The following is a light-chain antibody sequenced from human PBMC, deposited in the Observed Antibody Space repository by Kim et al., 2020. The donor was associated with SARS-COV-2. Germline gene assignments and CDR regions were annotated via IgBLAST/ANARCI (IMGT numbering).Light chain of an antibody. V-gene: IGKV1-5*03. CDR1: QNIDNW. CDR3: QQYETYWT. CDR2: KAS. Sequence: DIQMTQSPSTLSASVGDRVTITCRASQNIDNWLAWYQQKPGKAPKLLIYKASRLHSGVPSMFSGSGSGTEFTLTISSLQPDDFGIYFCQQYETYWTFGLGTKVEVK. J-gene: IGKJ1*01.